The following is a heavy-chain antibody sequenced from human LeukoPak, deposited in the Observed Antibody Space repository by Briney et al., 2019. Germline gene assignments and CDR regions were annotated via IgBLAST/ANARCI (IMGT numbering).Heavy chain of an antibody. CDR1: GFTFDDYA. J-gene: IGHJ3*02. V-gene: IGHV3-9*01. CDR2: ISWNSGSI. Sequence: GGSLRLSCAASGFTFDDYAMHWVRQAPGKGLEWVSGISWNSGSIGYADSVKGRFTISRDNAKNSLYLQMNSLRAEDTAVYYCARDSRRDDAFDIWGQGTMVTVSS. CDR3: ARDSRRDDAFDI. D-gene: IGHD5-24*01.